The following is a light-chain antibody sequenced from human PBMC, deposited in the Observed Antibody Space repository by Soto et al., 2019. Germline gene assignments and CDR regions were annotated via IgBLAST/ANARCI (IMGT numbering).Light chain of an antibody. Sequence: EIVLTQSPATLSLSPRESATLSCRASQSVSSSLAWYKQKPGQPPRLLIYDASNRATGIPARFSGSGSGTDFTLTISSLAPEDFAVYYCQQGSNWPPTFGQGTKVEIK. V-gene: IGKV3-11*01. CDR3: QQGSNWPPT. CDR1: QSVSSS. CDR2: DAS. J-gene: IGKJ1*01.